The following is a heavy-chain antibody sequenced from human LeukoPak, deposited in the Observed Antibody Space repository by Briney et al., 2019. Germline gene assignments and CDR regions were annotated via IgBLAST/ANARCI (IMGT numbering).Heavy chain of an antibody. J-gene: IGHJ3*02. D-gene: IGHD3-16*01. Sequence: SETLSLTCTVSGGSMSSGSYYWSWIRQPAGKGLEWIGRIYTSGSTNYNPSLKSRVTISVDTSKNQFSLKLSSVTAADTAVYYCAREGGDATFLDAFDIWGQGTMVTVSS. CDR3: AREGGDATFLDAFDI. CDR1: GGSMSSGSYY. V-gene: IGHV4-61*02. CDR2: IYTSGST.